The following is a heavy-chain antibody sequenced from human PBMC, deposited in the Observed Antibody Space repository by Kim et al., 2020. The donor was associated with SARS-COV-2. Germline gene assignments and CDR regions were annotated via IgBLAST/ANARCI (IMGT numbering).Heavy chain of an antibody. J-gene: IGHJ6*02. D-gene: IGHD4-17*01. V-gene: IGHV3-23*01. CDR1: GFTFSSYA. Sequence: GGSLRLSCAASGFTFSSYAMSWVRQAPGKGLEWVSAISGSGGSTYYAESVKGRFTISRDNSKNTLYLQMNSLRAEDTAVYYCAKWASYGDYRYYYYGMDVWGQGTTVTVSS. CDR2: ISGSGGST. CDR3: AKWASYGDYRYYYYGMDV.